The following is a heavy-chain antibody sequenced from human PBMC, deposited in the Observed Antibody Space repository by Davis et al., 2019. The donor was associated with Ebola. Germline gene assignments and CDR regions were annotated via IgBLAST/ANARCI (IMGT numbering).Heavy chain of an antibody. CDR2: IYYSGST. CDR1: GGSISSYY. Sequence: SETLSLTRTVSGGSISSYYWSWIRQPPGKGLEWIGYIYYSGSTNYNPSLKSRVTISVDTSKNQFSLKLSSVTAADTAVYYCARGRVFFGVGRFDPWGQGTLVTVSS. CDR3: ARGRVFFGVGRFDP. V-gene: IGHV4-59*12. D-gene: IGHD3-3*01. J-gene: IGHJ5*02.